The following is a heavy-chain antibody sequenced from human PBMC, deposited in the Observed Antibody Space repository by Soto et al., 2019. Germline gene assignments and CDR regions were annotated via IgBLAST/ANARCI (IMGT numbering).Heavy chain of an antibody. CDR2: ISYDENNK. CDR1: GFTFSTYG. D-gene: IGHD2-15*01. Sequence: QVQLVESGGGVVQPGRSLRLSCAASGFTFSTYGMHWVSQAPGKGLDWVAVISYDENNKYYAESVKGRFTISRDKSKNTLYLQTNSLRAEDTAVYYCAKGGGRSYLYFDYWGQGTLVTVSS. CDR3: AKGGGRSYLYFDY. J-gene: IGHJ4*02. V-gene: IGHV3-30*18.